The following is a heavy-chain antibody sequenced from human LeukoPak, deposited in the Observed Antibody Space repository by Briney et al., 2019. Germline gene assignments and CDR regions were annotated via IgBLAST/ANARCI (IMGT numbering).Heavy chain of an antibody. Sequence: GGSLRLSCTASGFTFSNTRMTWVRQGPGKGLEWVGRIKSKTDGGTTDYAAPVRGRFTISRDDSENTLYLQMSSLKPEDIAVYYCMTSATVVTGYWGQGTLVTVSS. CDR3: MTSATVVTGY. CDR2: IKSKTDGGTT. V-gene: IGHV3-15*01. J-gene: IGHJ4*02. D-gene: IGHD4-23*01. CDR1: GFTFSNTR.